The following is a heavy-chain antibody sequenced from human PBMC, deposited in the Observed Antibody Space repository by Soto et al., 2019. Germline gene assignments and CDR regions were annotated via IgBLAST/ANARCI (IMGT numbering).Heavy chain of an antibody. CDR3: AKTSLWGQGYCSGGSCLSRFDY. CDR2: ISGSGGST. V-gene: IGHV3-23*01. Sequence: GGSLRLSCAASGFTFSSYAMSWVRQAPGKGLEWVSAISGSGGSTYYADSVKGRFTISRDNSKNTLYLQMNSRRAEDTAVYYCAKTSLWGQGYCSGGSCLSRFDYWGQGTLVTVSS. J-gene: IGHJ4*02. CDR1: GFTFSSYA. D-gene: IGHD2-15*01.